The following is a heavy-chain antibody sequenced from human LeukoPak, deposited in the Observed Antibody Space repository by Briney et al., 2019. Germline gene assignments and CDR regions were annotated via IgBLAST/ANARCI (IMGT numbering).Heavy chain of an antibody. V-gene: IGHV3-30*02. CDR3: ARGAEAPGATLDP. CDR1: GFTFRSYY. CDR2: IYHDGSNK. Sequence: QPGGSLRLSCAASGFTFRSYYRHWVRQAPGKGLERVGCIYHDGSNKYYAYTGRGRCTISRDNSKNTLYMQMTSLSIDDSAIYYCARGAEAPGATLDPWGQGTVVTVSS. D-gene: IGHD4/OR15-4a*01. J-gene: IGHJ5*02.